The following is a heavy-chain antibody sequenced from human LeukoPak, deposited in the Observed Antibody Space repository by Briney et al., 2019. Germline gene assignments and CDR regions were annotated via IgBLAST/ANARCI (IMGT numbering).Heavy chain of an antibody. Sequence: XSGSGGSTYYADSVKGRFTISRDNSKNTLYLQMNSLRAEDTAVYYCAAHPITMIVVVPDYWGQGTLVTVSS. J-gene: IGHJ4*02. D-gene: IGHD3-22*01. V-gene: IGHV3-23*01. CDR3: AAHPITMIVVVPDY. CDR2: XSGSGGST.